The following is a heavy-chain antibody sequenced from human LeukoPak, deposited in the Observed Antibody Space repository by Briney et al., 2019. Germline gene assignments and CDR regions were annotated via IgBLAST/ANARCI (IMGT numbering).Heavy chain of an antibody. D-gene: IGHD3-10*01. V-gene: IGHV4-34*01. CDR1: GGSFSGYY. Sequence: SETLSLTCAVYGGSFSGYYWRWIRQPPGKGLEWIGEINHSGSTNYNSSLKSRVTISVDTSKNQFSLKLSSVTAADTAVYYCASRYGSGSYWNFDYWGQGTLVTVSS. CDR3: ASRYGSGSYWNFDY. CDR2: INHSGST. J-gene: IGHJ4*02.